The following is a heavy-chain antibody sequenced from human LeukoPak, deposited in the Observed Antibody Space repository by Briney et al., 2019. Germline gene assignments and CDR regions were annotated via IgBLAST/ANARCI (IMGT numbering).Heavy chain of an antibody. V-gene: IGHV4-39*01. Sequence: PSETLSLTCTVSGGSISSSSYYWGWIRQPPGKGLEGIGSIYYSGSTYYTPSLKSRVTISVDTSKNQFSLKLSSVTAADTAVYYCARYLRRYYDSSGYYHGGYFDYWGQGTLVTVSS. CDR1: GGSISSSSYY. J-gene: IGHJ4*02. D-gene: IGHD3-22*01. CDR3: ARYLRRYYDSSGYYHGGYFDY. CDR2: IYYSGST.